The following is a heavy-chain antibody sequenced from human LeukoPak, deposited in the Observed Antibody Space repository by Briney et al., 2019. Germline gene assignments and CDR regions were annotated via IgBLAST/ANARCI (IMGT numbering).Heavy chain of an antibody. CDR3: AKAGRYCSSTSCPDAFDI. CDR2: ISWNSGSI. V-gene: IGHV3-9*01. CDR1: GFTFDDYA. J-gene: IGHJ3*02. D-gene: IGHD2-2*01. Sequence: GGSLRLSCAASGFTFDDYAMHWVRHAPGKGLEWVSGISWNSGSIVYADSVKGRFTISRDNAKNSLYLQMNSLRAEDTALYYCAKAGRYCSSTSCPDAFDIWGQGTMVTVSS.